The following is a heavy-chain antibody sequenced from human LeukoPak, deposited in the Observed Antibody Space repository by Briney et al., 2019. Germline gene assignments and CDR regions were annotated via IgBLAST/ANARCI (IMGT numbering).Heavy chain of an antibody. J-gene: IGHJ4*02. Sequence: SETLSLTCTVSGGSISSSSYYWGWIRQSPGTGLEWIGSIYYSGTTYYNPSLKSRVTISIDTSKNQFSLKLSSVTAADTAVYYCARDLYDSSGKTGPFDYWGQGTLVTVSS. D-gene: IGHD3-22*01. CDR3: ARDLYDSSGKTGPFDY. V-gene: IGHV4-39*07. CDR2: IYYSGTT. CDR1: GGSISSSSYY.